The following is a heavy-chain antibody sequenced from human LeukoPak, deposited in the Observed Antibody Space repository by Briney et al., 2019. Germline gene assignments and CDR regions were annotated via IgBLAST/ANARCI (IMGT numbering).Heavy chain of an antibody. Sequence: GGSLRLSCAASGFTFNFYAMTWVRQAPGKGLEWVSAVSGGGRSTYYADSVKGRFTISRDNSKNTLNLQMNGLRVEDTAVYYCAKTAGRRLDYYFDLWGRGTLVTVSS. CDR3: AKTAGRRLDYYFDL. V-gene: IGHV3-23*01. D-gene: IGHD4-11*01. CDR1: GFTFNFYA. CDR2: VSGGGRST. J-gene: IGHJ2*01.